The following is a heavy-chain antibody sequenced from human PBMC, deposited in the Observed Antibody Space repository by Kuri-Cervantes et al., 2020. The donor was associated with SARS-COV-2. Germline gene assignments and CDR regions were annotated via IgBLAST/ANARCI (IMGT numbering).Heavy chain of an antibody. D-gene: IGHD3-10*01. J-gene: IGHJ4*02. CDR2: IKQDGSEK. CDR3: ARAIALWFGNDY. Sequence: GESLKISCAASGFTFSSYWMSWVRQAPGKGLEWVANIKQDGSEKYYVDSVKGRFTISRDNAKNSLYLQMNSLRAEDTAVYYSARAIALWFGNDYWGQGTLVTVSS. V-gene: IGHV3-7*05. CDR1: GFTFSSYW.